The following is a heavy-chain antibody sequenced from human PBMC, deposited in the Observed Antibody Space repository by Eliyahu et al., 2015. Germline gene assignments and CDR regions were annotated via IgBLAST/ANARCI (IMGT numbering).Heavy chain of an antibody. V-gene: IGHV4-39*01. D-gene: IGHD2-15*01. CDR2: IYYSGGT. CDR3: ARLIVVVXAASEFDY. J-gene: IGHJ4*02. Sequence: QLQLQESGPGLVQPSETLSLTCTVSGGXISSXSYXXGWIRQPPGKGLEWVGSIYYSGGTYYHPSLKSRVAISVDTSKNQFSLELSSVTAADTAVYYCARLIVVVXAASEFDYWGQGILVTVSS. CDR1: GGXISSXSYX.